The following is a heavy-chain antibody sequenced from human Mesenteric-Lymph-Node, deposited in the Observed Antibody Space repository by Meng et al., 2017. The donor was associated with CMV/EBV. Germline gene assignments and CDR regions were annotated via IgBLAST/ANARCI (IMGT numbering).Heavy chain of an antibody. J-gene: IGHJ4*02. V-gene: IGHV1-2*04. D-gene: IGHD4-23*01. CDR2: INPHRGGT. CDR1: RSPFPRSF. Sequence: FQPSRSPFPRSFLPCVLPAPGPGLEWMRLINPHRGGTHYAPKFQGWVTMPRDTSISTAYMELSRLRSDDTAVYYCASSVGGNSDFDYWGQGTLVTVSS. CDR3: ASSVGGNSDFDY.